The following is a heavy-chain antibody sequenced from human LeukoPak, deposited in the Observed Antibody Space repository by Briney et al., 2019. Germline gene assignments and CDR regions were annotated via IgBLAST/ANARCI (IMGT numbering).Heavy chain of an antibody. J-gene: IGHJ4*02. CDR1: GFTFSSYS. CDR3: ARAISCGGDCYYFDY. Sequence: GGSLRLSCAASGFTFSSYSRNWVRQAPGKGLEWVSSISSSSSYIYYADSVKGRFTISRDNAKNSLYLQMNSLRAEDTAVYYCARAISCGGDCYYFDYWGQGTLVTVSS. CDR2: ISSSSSYI. D-gene: IGHD2-21*02. V-gene: IGHV3-21*01.